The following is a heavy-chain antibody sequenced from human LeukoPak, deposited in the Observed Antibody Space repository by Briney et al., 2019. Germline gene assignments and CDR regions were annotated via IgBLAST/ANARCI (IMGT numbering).Heavy chain of an antibody. CDR1: GGTFSSYA. V-gene: IGHV1-69*04. Sequence: ASVKVSCKASGGTFSSYAISWVRQAPGQGLEWMGRIIPILGIANYAQKFQGRVTITADKSTSTAYMELSSLRSEDTAVYYCARHPAYYYDSSGLNDAFDIWGQGTMVTVSS. CDR2: IIPILGIA. J-gene: IGHJ3*02. D-gene: IGHD3-22*01. CDR3: ARHPAYYYDSSGLNDAFDI.